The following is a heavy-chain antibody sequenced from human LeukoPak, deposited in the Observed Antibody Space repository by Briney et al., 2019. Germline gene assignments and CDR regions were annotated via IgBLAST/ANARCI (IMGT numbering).Heavy chain of an antibody. Sequence: ASVKVSCKASGYTFTSYAISWVRQAPGQGLEWMGWISAYNGNTNYAQKLQGRVTMTTDTSTSTAYMELRSLRSDDTAVYYCARDCRSTSCHYYYMDVWGKGTTVTVSS. CDR1: GYTFTSYA. J-gene: IGHJ6*03. V-gene: IGHV1-18*01. CDR3: ARDCRSTSCHYYYMDV. CDR2: ISAYNGNT. D-gene: IGHD2-2*01.